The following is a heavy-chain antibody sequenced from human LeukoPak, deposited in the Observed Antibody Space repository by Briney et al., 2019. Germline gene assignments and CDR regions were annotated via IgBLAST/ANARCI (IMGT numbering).Heavy chain of an antibody. CDR2: MNPLSGNT. J-gene: IGHJ4*02. V-gene: IGHV1-8*01. Sequence: ASVTVSCKASGYIFVTSDINWVRQAAGQGLEWMGWMNPLSGNTGYAQKFQGRVTMTRDTSIGTAYMELSSLRFEDSAVYYCVRSLAVDGTRAYWGQGTLVTVSS. CDR1: GYIFVTSD. D-gene: IGHD6-19*01. CDR3: VRSLAVDGTRAY.